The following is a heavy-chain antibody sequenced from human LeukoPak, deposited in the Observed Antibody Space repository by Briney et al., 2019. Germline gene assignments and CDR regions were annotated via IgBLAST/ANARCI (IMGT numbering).Heavy chain of an antibody. CDR3: ATPRGADWYFDL. Sequence: ASVKVSCKASGYTFTGYYMHWVRQAPGQGLEWMGRFNPNSGGTNYAQKFQGRVTMTRDTSISTAYMELSRLRSDDTAVYYCATPRGADWYFDLWGRGTLVTVSS. CDR2: FNPNSGGT. V-gene: IGHV1-2*06. CDR1: GYTFTGYY. D-gene: IGHD3-10*01. J-gene: IGHJ2*01.